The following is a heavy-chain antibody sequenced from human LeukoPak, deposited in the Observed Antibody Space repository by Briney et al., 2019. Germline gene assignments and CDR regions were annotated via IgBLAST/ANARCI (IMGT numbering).Heavy chain of an antibody. V-gene: IGHV4-4*07. J-gene: IGHJ4*02. D-gene: IGHD4-23*01. CDR1: GGSINSYY. Sequence: SETLSLTCTVSGGSINSYYWSWIRQPAGRGLEWIGRIYSSGSTNYNPSLKSRVSMSVDTSKNQFSLKLTSVTAAGTAVYYCARGGKATVVTMWGQGILVTVSS. CDR3: ARGGKATVVTM. CDR2: IYSSGST.